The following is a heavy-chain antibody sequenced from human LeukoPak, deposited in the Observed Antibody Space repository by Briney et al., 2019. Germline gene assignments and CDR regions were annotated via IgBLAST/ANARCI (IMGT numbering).Heavy chain of an antibody. CDR1: GGSISTYY. Sequence: PSETLSLTCTVSGGSISTYYWSWIRQPPGKGLEWIGYIYYTGSTSYNPSLKSRVTMSLDASKNQFSLELNSVTPADTAVYYCARGGNFWPQWWFDPWGRGTLVSVSS. CDR3: ARGGNFWPQWWFDP. J-gene: IGHJ5*02. D-gene: IGHD1-26*01. CDR2: IYYTGST. V-gene: IGHV4-59*01.